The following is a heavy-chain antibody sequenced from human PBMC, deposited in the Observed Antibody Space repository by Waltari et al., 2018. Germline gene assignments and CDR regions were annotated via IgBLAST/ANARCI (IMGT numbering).Heavy chain of an antibody. CDR1: AYSISSSLSH. V-gene: IGHV4-39*01. D-gene: IGHD3-16*01. CDR2: LFHTGRA. CDR3: ARVLRSAWGVWFDP. Sequence: QLPLQESGPGVVKPWEPLSPTCLVSAYSISSSLSHWGWIRQSPGKGLEWIGSLFHTGRAYYSPSLKTRLTISVDTSKNQISLRLTSVSAADTAVYYCARVLRSAWGVWFDPWGPGTLVIVSS. J-gene: IGHJ5*02.